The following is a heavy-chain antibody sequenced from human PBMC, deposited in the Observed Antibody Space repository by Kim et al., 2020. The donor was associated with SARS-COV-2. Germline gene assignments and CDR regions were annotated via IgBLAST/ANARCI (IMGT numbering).Heavy chain of an antibody. D-gene: IGHD2-2*01. CDR3: TKDYCSSTSCGFFHD. CDR1: GFTVSSYG. V-gene: IGHV3-30*18. CDR2: VSYDGSNQ. Sequence: GGSLRLSCAAAGFTVSSYGIHWVRQAPGKGLEWVALVSYDGSNQYYGDSVKGRFTISRDNSRNTAFLQMNSLRAEDTATYFCTKDYCSSTSCGFFHDWG. J-gene: IGHJ1*01.